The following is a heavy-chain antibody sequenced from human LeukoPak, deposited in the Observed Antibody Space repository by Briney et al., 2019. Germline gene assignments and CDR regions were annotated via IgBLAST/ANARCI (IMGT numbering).Heavy chain of an antibody. V-gene: IGHV3-20*01. CDR3: ARVPSGIDYYYYGMDV. J-gene: IGHJ6*02. Sequence: GGSLRLSCAASGFTFDDYGMSWVRQAPGKGLEWVSGINWNGGSTGYADSVKGRFTISRDNAKNSLYLQMNSLRAEDTALYHCARVPSGIDYYYYGMDVWGQGTTATVSS. CDR2: INWNGGST. D-gene: IGHD2-15*01. CDR1: GFTFDDYG.